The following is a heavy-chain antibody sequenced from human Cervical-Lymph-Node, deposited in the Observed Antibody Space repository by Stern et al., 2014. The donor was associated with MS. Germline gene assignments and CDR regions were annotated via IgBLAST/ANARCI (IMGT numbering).Heavy chain of an antibody. J-gene: IGHJ4*02. CDR2: MNPNSGAT. CDR3: ARGFCNSDSCNYFY. Sequence: DQLVESGAEVKKPGAAVKVSCKASGYPFTSYDINWVRQATGQGLEWMGWMNPNSGATGYTQKFRGRVTMTRDTSIDTAYMELSSLTSEDTAMYYCARGFCNSDSCNYFYWGQGTLVTVSS. CDR1: GYPFTSYD. V-gene: IGHV1-8*01. D-gene: IGHD2/OR15-2a*01.